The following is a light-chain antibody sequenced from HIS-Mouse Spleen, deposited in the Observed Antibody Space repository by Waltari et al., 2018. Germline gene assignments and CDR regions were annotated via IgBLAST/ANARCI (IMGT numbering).Light chain of an antibody. CDR3: SSYTSSSTLWV. CDR1: SSDVGGYNY. CDR2: EVS. J-gene: IGLJ3*02. Sequence: QSALTQPASVSGSPGQSITISCTGTSSDVGGYNYVSWYQQHPGKAPKLMIYEVSNRPSGVSKRFSGSKSGNTASLTISGLQAEDGADYYCSSYTSSSTLWVFGGGTKLTVL. V-gene: IGLV2-14*01.